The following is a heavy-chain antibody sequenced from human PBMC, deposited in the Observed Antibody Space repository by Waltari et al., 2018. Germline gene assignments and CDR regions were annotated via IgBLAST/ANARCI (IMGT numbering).Heavy chain of an antibody. CDR2: SYTRGST. V-gene: IGHV4-4*07. Sequence: QVQLQESGPGLVKPSETLSLTCTVSGGSISSYYWSWIRQPAGKGLEWSGRSYTRGSTNCNAALERGGTMSVDTAKTLVCRKLSAVTAADAGVYYCSRDRKGYCRSTSCYVSYYYYYMDVWGKGTTVTVSS. CDR3: SRDRKGYCRSTSCYVSYYYYYMDV. CDR1: GGSISSYY. D-gene: IGHD2-2*01. J-gene: IGHJ6*03.